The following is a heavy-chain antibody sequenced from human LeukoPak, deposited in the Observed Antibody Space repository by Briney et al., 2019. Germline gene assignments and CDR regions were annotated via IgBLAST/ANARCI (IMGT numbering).Heavy chain of an antibody. V-gene: IGHV4-30-2*01. D-gene: IGHD2-2*01. Sequence: SETLSLTCTVSGGSISSGGYYWSWIRQPPGKGLEWIGYIYHSGSTYYNPPLKSRVTISVDRSKNQFSLKLSSVTAADTAVYYCASLTPPRRRPVVVPAPHMDVWGKGTTVTVSS. CDR3: ASLTPPRRRPVVVPAPHMDV. J-gene: IGHJ6*03. CDR1: GGSISSGGYY. CDR2: IYHSGST.